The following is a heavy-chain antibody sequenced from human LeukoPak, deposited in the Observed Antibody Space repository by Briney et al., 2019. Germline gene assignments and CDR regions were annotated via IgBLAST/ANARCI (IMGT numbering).Heavy chain of an antibody. D-gene: IGHD2-15*01. Sequence: PSETLSLTCTVSGGSISSSSYYWGWIRQPPGKGLEWIGSIYYSGSTYYNPSLKSRVTISVDTSKNQFSLKLSSVTAADTAVYYCARDSYSIDYWGQGTLVTVSS. CDR2: IYYSGST. CDR3: ARDSYSIDY. CDR1: GGSISSSSYY. V-gene: IGHV4-39*07. J-gene: IGHJ4*02.